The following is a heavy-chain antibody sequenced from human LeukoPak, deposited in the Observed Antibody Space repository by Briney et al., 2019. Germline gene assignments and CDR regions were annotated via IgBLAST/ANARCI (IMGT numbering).Heavy chain of an antibody. Sequence: GGSLRLSCAASGFTFSSYSMNWVRQAPGKGLEWVSSISSSSSYIYYADSVKGRFTISRDNAKNSLYLQMNSLRAGDTAVYYCARDKAIYGSGSYYDYWGQGTLVTVSS. V-gene: IGHV3-21*01. CDR1: GFTFSSYS. J-gene: IGHJ4*02. D-gene: IGHD3-10*01. CDR2: ISSSSSYI. CDR3: ARDKAIYGSGSYYDY.